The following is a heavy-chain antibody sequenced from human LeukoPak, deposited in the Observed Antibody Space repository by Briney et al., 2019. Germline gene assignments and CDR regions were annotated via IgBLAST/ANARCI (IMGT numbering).Heavy chain of an antibody. CDR2: INHSGST. J-gene: IGHJ3*02. V-gene: IGHV4-34*01. D-gene: IGHD3-22*01. Sequence: ASETLSLTCAVYGGSFSGYYWSWIRQPPGKGLEWIGEINHSGSTNYNPSLKSRVTISVDTSNNQFSLKLSSVTAADTAVYYCATRGDYSDTSGNSYDALDIWGQGTMVTVSS. CDR3: ATRGDYSDTSGNSYDALDI. CDR1: GGSFSGYY.